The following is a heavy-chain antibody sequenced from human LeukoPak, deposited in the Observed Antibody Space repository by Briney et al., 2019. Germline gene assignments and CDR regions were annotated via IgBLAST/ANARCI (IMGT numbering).Heavy chain of an antibody. D-gene: IGHD6-13*01. V-gene: IGHV3-73*01. CDR2: IRSKANSYAT. CDR3: TRPQQHSSNWYFDL. Sequence: GGSLRLSCAASGFTFSGSAMHWVRQASGKGLEWVGRIRSKANSYATTYAESVKGRFTISRDDSKNTAYLQMNSLKTEDTAVYYCTRPQQHSSNWYFDLWGRGTLVTVSS. CDR1: GFTFSGSA. J-gene: IGHJ2*01.